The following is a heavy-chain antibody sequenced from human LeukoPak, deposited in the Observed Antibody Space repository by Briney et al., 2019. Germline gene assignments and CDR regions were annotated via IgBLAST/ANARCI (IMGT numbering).Heavy chain of an antibody. Sequence: GGSLRLSCAASGFTFSSYSMSWVRQAPGKGLEWVSAISGSGGSTYYADSVKGRFTISRDNSKNTLYLQMNSLRAEDTAVYYCAKVFHDFWSGYYYWFDPWGQGTLVTVSS. V-gene: IGHV3-23*01. CDR2: ISGSGGST. CDR3: AKVFHDFWSGYYYWFDP. CDR1: GFTFSSYS. J-gene: IGHJ5*02. D-gene: IGHD3-3*01.